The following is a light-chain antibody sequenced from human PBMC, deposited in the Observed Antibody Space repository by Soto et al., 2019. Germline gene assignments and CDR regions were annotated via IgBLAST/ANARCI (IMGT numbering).Light chain of an antibody. Sequence: DIQMTQSPSSLSASVGDRVTITCRASQSVSNHLNWYQQKPGKAPKLLIYASSSLQRGVPSRFSGSGSGTDFTLTISSLQPEDFATYDCQQSHSNIQDLTFGGGTKVEIK. CDR3: QQSHSNIQDLT. J-gene: IGKJ4*01. CDR2: ASS. V-gene: IGKV1-39*01. CDR1: QSVSNH.